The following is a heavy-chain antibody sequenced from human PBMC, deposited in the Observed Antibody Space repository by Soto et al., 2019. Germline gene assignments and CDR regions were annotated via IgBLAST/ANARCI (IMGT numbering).Heavy chain of an antibody. V-gene: IGHV4-30-4*01. CDR3: ARELTGYRYGPGEVY. Sequence: QVQLQESGPGLVKPSGTLSLTCAVSGGSISSSNYYWTWIRQPPGKGLEWIGYIDYSGNTYYNPSLQSRVTISVDTSENQFSLTLTSMTAADTAVYYCARELTGYRYGPGEVYWGQGTLITVSS. CDR1: GGSISSSNYY. J-gene: IGHJ4*02. D-gene: IGHD5-18*01. CDR2: IDYSGNT.